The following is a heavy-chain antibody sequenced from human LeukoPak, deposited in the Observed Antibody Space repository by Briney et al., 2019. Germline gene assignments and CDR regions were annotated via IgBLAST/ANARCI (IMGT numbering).Heavy chain of an antibody. J-gene: IGHJ4*02. CDR2: INPNSGGT. V-gene: IGHV1-2*06. Sequence: GASVKVSCKASGYTFTGYYMHWVRQAPGQGLEWMGRINPNSGGTNYAQKFQGRVTMTRDTSISTAYMELSRLRSDDTAVYYCARDPPLEFDSSGFFDYWGQGTLVTVSS. CDR1: GYTFTGYY. CDR3: ARDPPLEFDSSGFFDY. D-gene: IGHD3-22*01.